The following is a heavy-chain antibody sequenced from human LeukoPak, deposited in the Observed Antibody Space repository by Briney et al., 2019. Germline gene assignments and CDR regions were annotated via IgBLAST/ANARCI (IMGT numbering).Heavy chain of an antibody. Sequence: GGSLRLSCAASGFTFSTYWMSWVRQAPGKGLEWVANIKQDGSEKYYVDSVKGRFTISRDNAKDSLYLQMNSLRAEDTAVYYCARDHCGGDWLCLDSWFDPWGQGTLVTVSS. CDR1: GFTFSTYW. V-gene: IGHV3-7*01. D-gene: IGHD2-21*01. CDR3: ARDHCGGDWLCLDSWFDP. CDR2: IKQDGSEK. J-gene: IGHJ5*02.